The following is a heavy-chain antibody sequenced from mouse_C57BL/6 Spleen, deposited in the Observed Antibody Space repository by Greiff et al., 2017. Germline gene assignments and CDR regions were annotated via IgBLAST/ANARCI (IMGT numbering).Heavy chain of an antibody. J-gene: IGHJ2*01. D-gene: IGHD1-1*01. Sequence: EVQLQQSGPELVKPGASVKISCKASGYTFTDYYINWVKQSHGKSLEWIGDINPNNGGTSYNQKFKGKATLTVDKSSSTAYMGLRSLTSEDSAVYYCAGYLSYFDNWGQGATVTVST. CDR3: AGYLSYFDN. CDR2: INPNNGGT. V-gene: IGHV1-26*01. CDR1: GYTFTDYY.